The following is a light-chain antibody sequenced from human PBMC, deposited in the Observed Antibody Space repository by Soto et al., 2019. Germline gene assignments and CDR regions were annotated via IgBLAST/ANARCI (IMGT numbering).Light chain of an antibody. CDR3: QSYDSSLRV. V-gene: IGLV1-40*01. Sequence: QLVLTQPPSVSGAPGQRVTISCTGSSSNIGAGYDVHWYQQLPGTALKLLIYGNSNRPSGVPDRFSGSKSGTSASLAITGLQAEDEADYYCQSYDSSLRVFGTGTKLTVL. CDR2: GNS. CDR1: SSNIGAGYD. J-gene: IGLJ1*01.